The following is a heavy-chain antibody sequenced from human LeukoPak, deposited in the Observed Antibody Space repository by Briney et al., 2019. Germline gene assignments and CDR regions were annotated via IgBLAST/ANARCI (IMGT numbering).Heavy chain of an antibody. CDR1: GFTFSTYT. V-gene: IGHV3-21*01. Sequence: GGSVRLSCAASGFTFSTYTLKWVRQAPGKGLEWVSSISSSSSYIYYADSVKGRFTISRDNAKNSLYLQMNSLRAEDTALYYCARVPSDRTKYMDVWGKGTTVTVSS. CDR2: ISSSSSYI. D-gene: IGHD2-15*01. CDR3: ARVPSDRTKYMDV. J-gene: IGHJ6*03.